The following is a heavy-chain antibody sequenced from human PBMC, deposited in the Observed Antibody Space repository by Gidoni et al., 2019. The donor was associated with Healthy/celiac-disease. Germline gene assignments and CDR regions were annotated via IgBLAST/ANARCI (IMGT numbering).Heavy chain of an antibody. J-gene: IGHJ6*03. CDR1: GRSISSGAYF. V-gene: IGHV4-30-4*01. Sequence: QVQLQESGPGLVKPSQTLSLTCPVSGRSISSGAYFWCWICQPPGKGLEWIGYIYYSGGTYYNPSLKSRVTISVDTSKNQFSLKLSSVTAADTAVYYCARVLGLGYCTNGVCDLYYYYMDVWGKGTTVTVSS. CDR2: IYYSGGT. CDR3: ARVLGLGYCTNGVCDLYYYYMDV. D-gene: IGHD2-8*01.